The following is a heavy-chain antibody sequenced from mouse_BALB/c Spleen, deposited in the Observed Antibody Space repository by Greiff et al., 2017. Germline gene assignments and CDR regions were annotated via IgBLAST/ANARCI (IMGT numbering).Heavy chain of an antibody. Sequence: VQLQQSGAELMKPGASVKISCKATGYTFSSYWIEWVKQRPGHGLEWIGEILPGSGSTNYNEKFKGKATFTADTSSNTAYMQLSSLTSEDSAVYYCARSRDGYYFYAMDYWGQGTSVTVSS. CDR3: ARSRDGYYFYAMDY. D-gene: IGHD2-3*01. V-gene: IGHV1-9*01. CDR1: GYTFSSYW. J-gene: IGHJ4*01. CDR2: ILPGSGST.